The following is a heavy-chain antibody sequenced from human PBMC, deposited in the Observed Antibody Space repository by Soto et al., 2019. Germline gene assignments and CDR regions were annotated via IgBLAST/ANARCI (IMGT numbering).Heavy chain of an antibody. J-gene: IGHJ5*02. V-gene: IGHV1-69*12. CDR2: IIPIFGTA. Sequence: QVQLVQSGAEVKKPGSSVKVSCKASGGTFSSYAISWVRQAPGQGLEWMGGIIPIFGTANYAQKFQGRVKITADESTSTAYMELTSLRSEDTAMYYCARTNTAMVTGWFHPWGQGTLVTVSS. D-gene: IGHD5-18*01. CDR3: ARTNTAMVTGWFHP. CDR1: GGTFSSYA.